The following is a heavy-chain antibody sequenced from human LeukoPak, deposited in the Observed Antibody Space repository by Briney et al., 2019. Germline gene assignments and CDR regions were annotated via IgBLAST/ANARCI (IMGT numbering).Heavy chain of an antibody. CDR1: GGSFSGYY. CDR2: INHSGST. V-gene: IGHV4-34*01. CDR3: GRADYGDYVGWFAP. J-gene: IGHJ5*02. Sequence: PSETLSLTCAVYGGSFSGYYWSWIRQPPGKGLEWIGEINHSGSTNYNPSLKSRVTISVDTSKNQFSLKLSSVTAADTAVYYCGRADYGDYVGWFAPGGQGPLVTVSS. D-gene: IGHD4-17*01.